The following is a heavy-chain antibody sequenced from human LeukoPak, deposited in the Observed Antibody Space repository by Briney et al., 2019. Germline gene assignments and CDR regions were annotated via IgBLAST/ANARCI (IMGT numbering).Heavy chain of an antibody. V-gene: IGHV1-2*02. CDR2: INPNSGGT. J-gene: IGHJ4*02. CDR1: GYTFTGYY. D-gene: IGHD1-7*01. Sequence: ASVKVSFKASGYTFTGYYIHWVRQAPGQGLEWMGWINPNSGGTNYAQKFQGRVTMTRDTSISTAYMELSRLRSDDTAVYYCAREVRLELRVGIDDWGQGTLVTVSS. CDR3: AREVRLELRVGIDD.